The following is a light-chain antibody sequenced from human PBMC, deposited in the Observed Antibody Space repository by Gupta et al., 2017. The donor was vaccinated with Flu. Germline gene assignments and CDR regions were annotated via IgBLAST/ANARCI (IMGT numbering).Light chain of an antibody. CDR1: EDISNY. Sequence: GDRITITCRASEDISNYLVEFQQKPGKAPQSLIYGASFLQSGVPSRFSGSGSGTDFTLTINSLQPEDFATYFCHQYKKLTLNLGGGTKVET. CDR3: HQYKKLTLN. CDR2: GAS. J-gene: IGKJ4*01. V-gene: IGKV1-16*01.